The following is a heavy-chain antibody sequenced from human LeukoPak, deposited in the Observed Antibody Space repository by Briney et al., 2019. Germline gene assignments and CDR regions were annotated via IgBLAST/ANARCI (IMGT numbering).Heavy chain of an antibody. J-gene: IGHJ4*02. CDR3: ARVVVPADIEYYFDY. V-gene: IGHV2-70*11. Sequence: SGPTLVNPTQTLTLTCTFSGFSLTTSGMCVNWIRQPPGKALEWLARIDWDDDRYYSTSLKTRLTISKDTSKNQVVLTMTNVDPVDTATYYCARVVVPADIEYYFDYWGQGTLVTVSS. CDR1: GFSLTTSGMC. D-gene: IGHD2-2*01. CDR2: IDWDDDR.